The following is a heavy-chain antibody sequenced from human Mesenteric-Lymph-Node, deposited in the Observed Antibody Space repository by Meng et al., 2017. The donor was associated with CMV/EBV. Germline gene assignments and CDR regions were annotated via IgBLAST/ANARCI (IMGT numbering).Heavy chain of an antibody. Sequence: GSLRLSCTVSGGSITNHYWSWIRQPPGKGLEWIGHIYYSGSTNYNPSLKSRVTISVDTSNNQFFLRLTSLTAADTAVYYCAKNRVPYYWGQGALVTVSS. V-gene: IGHV4-59*11. CDR2: IYYSGST. CDR3: AKNRVPYY. D-gene: IGHD3-10*01. J-gene: IGHJ4*02. CDR1: GGSITNHY.